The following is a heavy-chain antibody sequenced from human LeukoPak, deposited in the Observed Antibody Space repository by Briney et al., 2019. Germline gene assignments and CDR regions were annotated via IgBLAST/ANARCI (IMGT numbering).Heavy chain of an antibody. D-gene: IGHD3-22*01. Sequence: AGGSLRLSCAASGFTFSSYSMNWVRQAPGKGLEWVSSISSSSSYIYYADSVKGRFTISRDNAKNSLYLQMNSLRAEDTAAYYCARPYYYDSSGYPSPNPAFDIWGQGTMVTVSS. V-gene: IGHV3-21*01. J-gene: IGHJ3*02. CDR2: ISSSSSYI. CDR3: ARPYYYDSSGYPSPNPAFDI. CDR1: GFTFSSYS.